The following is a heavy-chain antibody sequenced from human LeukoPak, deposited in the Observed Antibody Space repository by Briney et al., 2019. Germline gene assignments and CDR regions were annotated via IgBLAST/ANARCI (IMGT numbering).Heavy chain of an antibody. J-gene: IGHJ2*01. CDR2: TYYRSKWYN. CDR3: ARTLIGYFDL. V-gene: IGHV6-1*01. Sequence: SQTLSLTCAISGDSVSSNSAAWNWVRQSPSRGLEWLGRTYYRSKWYNEYAVSVKTRITINPDTSKNQFSLQLNSAPPEYTAVYSCARTLIGYFDLWGRGTLVTVSS. CDR1: GDSVSSNSAA.